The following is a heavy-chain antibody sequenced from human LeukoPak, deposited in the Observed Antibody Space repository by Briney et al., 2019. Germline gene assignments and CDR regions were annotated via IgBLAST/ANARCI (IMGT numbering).Heavy chain of an antibody. Sequence: GGSLRLSCAASGFTFSSYARSWVRQAPGKGLEWVSAISGSGGSTYYADSVKGRFTISRDNSKNTLYLQMNSLRAEDTAVYYSAKDDSTRSLYYFDYWGQGTLVTVSS. V-gene: IGHV3-23*01. CDR2: ISGSGGST. CDR3: AKDDSTRSLYYFDY. CDR1: GFTFSSYA. D-gene: IGHD2/OR15-2a*01. J-gene: IGHJ4*02.